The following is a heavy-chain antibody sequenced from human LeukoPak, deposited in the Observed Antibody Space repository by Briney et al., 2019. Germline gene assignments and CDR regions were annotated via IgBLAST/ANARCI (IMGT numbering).Heavy chain of an antibody. CDR3: ARALECTNGVCFGDDAFDI. CDR1: GGTSSSYT. J-gene: IGHJ3*02. Sequence: SVKVSCKASGGTSSSYTINWVRQAPGQGLEWMGRIIPIDGVENYAQKFQGRVTITADKLTSTAYMELSSLRSEDTGVYYCARALECTNGVCFGDDAFDIWGQGTMVTVSS. D-gene: IGHD2-8*01. CDR2: IIPIDGVE. V-gene: IGHV1-69*02.